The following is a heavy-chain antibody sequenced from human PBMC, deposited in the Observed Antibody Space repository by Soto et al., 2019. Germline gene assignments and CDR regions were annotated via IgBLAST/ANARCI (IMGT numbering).Heavy chain of an antibody. Sequence: EVQLVESGVVLVKHGGSLRLSCAASGFTFSNAWMSWVRQAPGNGLEWIGRIKSKTDGGTTDYAAPVKGRFTISRDDSKNTLYLQMNSLKTEDTAVYYCTTGHCSSTSCYEAGAFDIWGQGTMVTVSS. D-gene: IGHD2-2*01. CDR1: GFTFSNAW. V-gene: IGHV3-15*01. CDR3: TTGHCSSTSCYEAGAFDI. CDR2: IKSKTDGGTT. J-gene: IGHJ3*02.